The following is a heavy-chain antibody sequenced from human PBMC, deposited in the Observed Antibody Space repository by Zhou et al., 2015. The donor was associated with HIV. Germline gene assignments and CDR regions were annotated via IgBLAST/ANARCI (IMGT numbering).Heavy chain of an antibody. Sequence: EVQLFGVWGEAWYSRGGSLRLSCAASGFNFNNYAMTWVRQAPGKGLEWVSGISSSGGSTHYADPVKGRFTISRDNSERTLFLQMNSLRVEDTAIYYCVKGLFWLSWFDPWGQGTLVTVSS. CDR1: GFNFNNYA. J-gene: IGHJ5*02. CDR2: ISSSGGST. V-gene: IGHV3-23*01. CDR3: VKGLFWLSWFDP. D-gene: IGHD3-3*01.